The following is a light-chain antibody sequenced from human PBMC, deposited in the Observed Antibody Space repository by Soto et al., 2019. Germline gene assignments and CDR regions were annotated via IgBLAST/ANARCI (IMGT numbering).Light chain of an antibody. Sequence: EIVLTQSPGTLSLSPGERATLSCRASQSVSRRYLAWYQKKPGQVPRLLIHDASSRATGIPDRFSGSGSGTDFTLTVSRLEPEDFAVYYCQRYGSSPVTFGQGTKVEIK. J-gene: IGKJ2*01. CDR2: DAS. CDR3: QRYGSSPVT. V-gene: IGKV3-20*01. CDR1: QSVSRRY.